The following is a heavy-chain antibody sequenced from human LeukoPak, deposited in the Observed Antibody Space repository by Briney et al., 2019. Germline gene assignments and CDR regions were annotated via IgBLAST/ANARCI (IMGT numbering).Heavy chain of an antibody. CDR1: GFTFNSYS. CDR2: ISSSSSYI. Sequence: GGSLRLSCAASGFTFNSYSMNWVRQAPGKGLEWVSSISSSSSYIYYADSVKGRFTISRDNAKNSLYLQMNSLRAEDTAVYYCARVFHYYNSAGPFDYWGQGTLVTVSS. D-gene: IGHD3-22*01. CDR3: ARVFHYYNSAGPFDY. V-gene: IGHV3-21*01. J-gene: IGHJ4*02.